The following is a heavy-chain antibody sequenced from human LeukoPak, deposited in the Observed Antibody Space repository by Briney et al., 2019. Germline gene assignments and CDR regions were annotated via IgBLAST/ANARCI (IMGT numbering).Heavy chain of an antibody. J-gene: IGHJ4*02. V-gene: IGHV3-23*01. Sequence: GGSLRLSCAASGFTFSSYAMSWVRLAPGKGLEWVSAISGSGGSTYYADSVKGRFTISRDNSKNTLYLQMNSLRAEDTAVYYCAKDQSRGYSGCADLDVWGQGTLVTVSS. CDR2: ISGSGGST. CDR3: AKDQSRGYSGCADLDV. D-gene: IGHD5-12*01. CDR1: GFTFSSYA.